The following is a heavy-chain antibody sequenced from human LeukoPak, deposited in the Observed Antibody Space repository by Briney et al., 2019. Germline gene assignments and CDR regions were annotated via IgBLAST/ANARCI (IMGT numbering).Heavy chain of an antibody. CDR1: GGSFSGYY. J-gene: IGHJ4*02. CDR2: INHSGST. V-gene: IGHV4-34*01. D-gene: IGHD2-8*01. CDR3: ARRGPTKIDY. Sequence: SETLSLTCAVYGGSFSGYYWSWIRQPPGKGLEWIGEINHSGSTNYNPSLKSRVTISVDTSKNQFSLKLSSVTAADTAVYYCARRGPTKIDYWGQGTLVTVSS.